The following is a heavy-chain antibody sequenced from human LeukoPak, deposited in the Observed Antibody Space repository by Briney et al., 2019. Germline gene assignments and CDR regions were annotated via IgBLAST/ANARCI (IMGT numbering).Heavy chain of an antibody. CDR3: ARAPRGPYFFDY. V-gene: IGHV4-59*01. CDR2: IYYSGST. J-gene: IGHJ4*02. CDR1: GGSFSSYY. Sequence: SETLSLTCAVYGGSFSSYYWSWIRQPPGKGLEWIGYIYYSGSTNYNPSLKSRVTISVDTSKNQFSLKLSSVTAADTAVYYCARAPRGPYFFDYWGQGTLVTVSS.